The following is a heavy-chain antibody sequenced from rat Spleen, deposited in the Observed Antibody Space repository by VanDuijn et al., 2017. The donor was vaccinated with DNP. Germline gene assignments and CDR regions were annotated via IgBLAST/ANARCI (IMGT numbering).Heavy chain of an antibody. Sequence: EVQLVESGGGLVQPGRSLKLSCAASGFTFSDYNMAWVRQAPKKGLEWVATISYDGSSTYYRDSVKGRFTISRDNAKNTQYLQMDSLRSEDTATYYCATRSSYYWYFDFWGPGTMVTVSS. D-gene: IGHD1-8*01. V-gene: IGHV5-7*01. J-gene: IGHJ1*01. CDR1: GFTFSDYN. CDR3: ATRSSYYWYFDF. CDR2: ISYDGSST.